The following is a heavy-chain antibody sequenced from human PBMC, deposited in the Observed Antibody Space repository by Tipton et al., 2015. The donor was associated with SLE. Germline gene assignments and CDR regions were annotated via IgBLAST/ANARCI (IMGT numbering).Heavy chain of an antibody. CDR1: GGSFSGYY. CDR2: VDRIGRT. J-gene: IGHJ6*03. CDR3: ARVPGTLKKTYFYYYYMDV. V-gene: IGHV4-34*01. D-gene: IGHD1-26*01. Sequence: TLSLTCAVYGGSFSGYYWSWIRQPPGKGLEWIGEVDRIGRTTYNPSLKSRLIISIDTSKNQVSLKLSSVTAADTAVYYCARVPGTLKKTYFYYYYMDVWGKGATVTVSS.